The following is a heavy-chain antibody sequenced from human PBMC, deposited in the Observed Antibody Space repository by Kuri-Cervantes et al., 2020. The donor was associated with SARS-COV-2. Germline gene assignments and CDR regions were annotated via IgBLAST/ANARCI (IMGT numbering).Heavy chain of an antibody. CDR2: IYYSGST. V-gene: IGHV4-59*12. CDR1: GGSISSYY. CDR3: ARDEILTSYYRYYYYGMDV. J-gene: IGHJ6*02. D-gene: IGHD3-9*01. Sequence: GSLRLSCTVSGGSISSYYWSWIRQPPGKGLEWIGYIYYSGSTNYNPSLKSRVTISVDTSKNQFSLKLNSVTPEDTAVYYCARDEILTSYYRYYYYGMDVWGQGTTVTVSS.